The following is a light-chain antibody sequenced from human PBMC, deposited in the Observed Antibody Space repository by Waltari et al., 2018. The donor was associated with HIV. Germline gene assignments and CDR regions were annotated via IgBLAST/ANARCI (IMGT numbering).Light chain of an antibody. CDR2: WAS. Sequence: DIVMTESPDTLPVSLGERETLNCTFSRPILFSSGNRNYLALYQQKPRQPPKLLLSWASTRESVVPDRFSGIGSGTDFTLTITRLQAEDVAVYHCQQYFRIPPTFGGGTKVEIK. V-gene: IGKV4-1*01. J-gene: IGKJ4*01. CDR3: QQYFRIPPT. CDR1: RPILFSSGNRNY.